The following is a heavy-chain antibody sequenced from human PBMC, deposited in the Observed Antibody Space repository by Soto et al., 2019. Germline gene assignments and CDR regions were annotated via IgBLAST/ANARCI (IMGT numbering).Heavy chain of an antibody. V-gene: IGHV3-30*03. CDR1: GFTFSSYG. J-gene: IGHJ6*02. CDR2: ISYDGSNK. D-gene: IGHD6-6*01. Sequence: QVQLVESGGGVVQPGRSLRLSCAASGFTFSSYGMHWVRQAPGKGLEWVAVISYDGSNKYYADSVKGRFTISRDNSKNTLYLQMNSLRSEDTAVYYCARGYSSSPVGAYYYYYYGMDVWGQGTTVTVSS. CDR3: ARGYSSSPVGAYYYYYYGMDV.